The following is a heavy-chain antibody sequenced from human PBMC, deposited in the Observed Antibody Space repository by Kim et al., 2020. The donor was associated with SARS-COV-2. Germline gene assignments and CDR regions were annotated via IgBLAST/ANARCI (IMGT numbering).Heavy chain of an antibody. D-gene: IGHD4-4*01. J-gene: IGHJ4*02. V-gene: IGHV3-33*03. CDR3: AKDYSNSDPSGFDY. Sequence: AASVQGRFTIARDKSKNTRYLQMNSLRAEDTAVYYCAKDYSNSDPSGFDYWGQGTLVTVSS.